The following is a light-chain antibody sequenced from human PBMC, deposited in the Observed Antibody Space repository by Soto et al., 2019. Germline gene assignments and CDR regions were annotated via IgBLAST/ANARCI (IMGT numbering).Light chain of an antibody. CDR1: SSDVGGYNY. V-gene: IGLV2-14*01. CDR3: SSYRSRSTSVV. J-gene: IGLJ2*01. Sequence: QSALTQPASVSGSPGQSITISCTGTSSDVGGYNYVSWYQQHPGKAPKLMIYDVSNRPSGVSNRFSGSKSGNTASLTISGLQAEDEADYSCSSYRSRSTSVVFRGGTQLTVL. CDR2: DVS.